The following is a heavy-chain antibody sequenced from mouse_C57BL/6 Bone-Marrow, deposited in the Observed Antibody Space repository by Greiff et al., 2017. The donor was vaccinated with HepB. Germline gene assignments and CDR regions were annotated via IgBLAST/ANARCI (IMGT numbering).Heavy chain of an antibody. CDR3: ARDYYGSSLFAY. CDR1: GYAFSSSR. Sequence: VQLQQSGPELVKPGASVKISCKASGYAFSSSRMNWVKQRPGKGLEWIGRIYPGDGDTNYNGKFKGKATLTADKSSSTAYMQLSSLTSEDSAVYFCARDYYGSSLFAYWGQGTLVTVSA. J-gene: IGHJ3*01. D-gene: IGHD1-1*01. CDR2: IYPGDGDT. V-gene: IGHV1-82*01.